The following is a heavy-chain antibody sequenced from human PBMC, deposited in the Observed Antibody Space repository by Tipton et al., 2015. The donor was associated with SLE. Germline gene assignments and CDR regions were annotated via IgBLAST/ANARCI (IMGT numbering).Heavy chain of an antibody. CDR1: GFTFSSYG. D-gene: IGHD3-22*01. CDR2: IWYDGSNK. J-gene: IGHJ4*02. V-gene: IGHV3-33*01. CDR3: ARVYDSSGYYFDY. Sequence: SLRLSCAASGFTFSSYGMHWVRQAPGKGLEWVAVIWYDGSNKYYADSVKGRFTISRDNSKNTLYLQMSSLRAEDTAVYYCARVYDSSGYYFDYWGQGTLVTVSS.